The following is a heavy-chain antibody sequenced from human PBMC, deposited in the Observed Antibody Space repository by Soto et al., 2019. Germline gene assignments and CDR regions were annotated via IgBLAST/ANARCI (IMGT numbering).Heavy chain of an antibody. CDR1: GYTFTTYG. CDR2: ISARSGNT. Sequence: ASVKVSCKPSGYTFTTYGISWVRQAPGQGLEWVGWISARSGNTAYAQKFQGRVTMTRDTSTSTIYMVLRSLRSDDTAVYYCARDVDYAFDIWGQGTMVTVSS. D-gene: IGHD2-15*01. V-gene: IGHV1-18*01. J-gene: IGHJ3*02. CDR3: ARDVDYAFDI.